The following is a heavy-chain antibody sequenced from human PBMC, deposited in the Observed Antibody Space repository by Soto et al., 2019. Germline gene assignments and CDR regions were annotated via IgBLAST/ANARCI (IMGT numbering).Heavy chain of an antibody. CDR2: INHSGST. V-gene: IGHV4-34*01. J-gene: IGHJ6*02. Sequence: SLTCAVYGGSFSGYYWSCVRQPPGKGLEWIGEINHSGSTNYNPSLKSRVTISVDTSKNQFSLKLSSVTAADTAVYYCARFPGIAARPNYYYYGMDVWGQGTTVTVSS. D-gene: IGHD6-6*01. CDR1: GGSFSGYY. CDR3: ARFPGIAARPNYYYYGMDV.